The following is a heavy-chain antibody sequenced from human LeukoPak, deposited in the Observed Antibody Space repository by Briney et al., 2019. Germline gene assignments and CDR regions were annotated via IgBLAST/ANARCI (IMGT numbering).Heavy chain of an antibody. D-gene: IGHD3-22*01. J-gene: IGHJ4*02. CDR3: ARDGTPYYDSSAFDY. CDR1: GFTFSNYG. V-gene: IGHV3-30*03. CDR2: ISYGGSNK. Sequence: GRSLRLSCAGSGFTFSNYGMHWVRQAPGKGLEWVAVISYGGSNKYYADSVKGRFTISRDNSKNTLYLQMNSLRAEDTAVYYCARDGTPYYDSSAFDYWGQGTLVTVSS.